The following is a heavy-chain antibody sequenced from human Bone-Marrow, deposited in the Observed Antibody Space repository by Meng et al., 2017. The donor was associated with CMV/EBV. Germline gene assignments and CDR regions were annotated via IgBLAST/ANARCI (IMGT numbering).Heavy chain of an antibody. Sequence: SCAISGDSVSSNSSAWNWIRQSPSRGLEWLGRTYYRSKWYNDYAVSVKSRITINPDTSKNQFSLQLNSVTPEDTAVYYCARTGGDIVVVPAGIADAVEIWGQGTMVTVSS. CDR2: TYYRSKWYN. D-gene: IGHD2-2*01. CDR3: ARTGGDIVVVPAGIADAVEI. J-gene: IGHJ3*02. V-gene: IGHV6-1*01. CDR1: GDSVSSNSSA.